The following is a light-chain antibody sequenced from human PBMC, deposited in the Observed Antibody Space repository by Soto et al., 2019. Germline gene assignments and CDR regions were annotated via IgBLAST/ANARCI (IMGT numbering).Light chain of an antibody. CDR2: AAS. Sequence: QMTQSPSSLSASVGDIVTISYRASQSIGSYLNWYQQKPRKAPNLLIYAASSLQSGVPSRFSGSGSGTDFTLTINGLQPEDFATYYCQQSYSDPPITLGQGTRLEIK. J-gene: IGKJ5*01. CDR1: QSIGSY. V-gene: IGKV1-39*01. CDR3: QQSYSDPPIT.